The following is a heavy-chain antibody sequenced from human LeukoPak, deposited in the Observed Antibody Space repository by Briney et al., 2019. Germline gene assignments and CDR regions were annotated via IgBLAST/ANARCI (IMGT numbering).Heavy chain of an antibody. Sequence: ASVKVSCKASGYTFTGYYMHWVRQAPGQGLEWMGWINPNSGGTNYAQKFQGRVTMTRDTSISTAYMELSGLRSDDTAVYYCARGVVATKFVDYWGQGTLVTVSS. CDR3: ARGVVATKFVDY. J-gene: IGHJ4*02. V-gene: IGHV1-2*02. CDR1: GYTFTGYY. CDR2: INPNSGGT. D-gene: IGHD5-12*01.